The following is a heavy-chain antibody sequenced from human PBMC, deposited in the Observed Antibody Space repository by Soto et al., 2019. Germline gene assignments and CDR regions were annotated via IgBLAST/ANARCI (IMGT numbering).Heavy chain of an antibody. D-gene: IGHD6-13*01. V-gene: IGHV3-21*01. CDR1: GFTFSSYS. CDR3: ARGGGANSSSWYIGNWFDP. Sequence: EVQLVESGGGLVKPGGSLRLSCAASGFTFSSYSMNWVRQAPGKGLEWVSSISSSSSYIYYADSVKGRFTISRDNAKNSLYLQMNSLRAEDTAVYYCARGGGANSSSWYIGNWFDPWGQGTLVTVSS. CDR2: ISSSSSYI. J-gene: IGHJ5*02.